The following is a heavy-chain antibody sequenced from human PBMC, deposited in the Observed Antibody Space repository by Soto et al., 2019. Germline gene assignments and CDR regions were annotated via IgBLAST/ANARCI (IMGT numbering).Heavy chain of an antibody. CDR3: ARVLEVATINYYYYGMAV. CDR2: IYYSGST. Sequence: TLSLTCTASGGSISSYYWTWIRQPPGKGLEWIGYIYYSGSTNYNPSLKSRVTISVDTSKTQFSLKLSSVTAADTAVYYCARVLEVATINYYYYGMAVWGQGTTVTVS. V-gene: IGHV4-59*01. J-gene: IGHJ6*02. D-gene: IGHD5-12*01. CDR1: GGSISSYY.